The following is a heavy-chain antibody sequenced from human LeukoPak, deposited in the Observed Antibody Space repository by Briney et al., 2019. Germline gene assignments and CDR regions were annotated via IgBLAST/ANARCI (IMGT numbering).Heavy chain of an antibody. CDR2: IRYDGSNK. CDR3: ASAVPHLFAPDYSNYPYFDY. J-gene: IGHJ4*02. V-gene: IGHV3-30*02. Sequence: PGGSLRLSCAASGFTFSSYGMHWVRQAPGKGLEWVAFIRYDGSNKYYADSVKGRFTISRDNSKNTLYLQMNSLRAEDTAVYYCASAVPHLFAPDYSNYPYFDYWGQGTLVTVSS. D-gene: IGHD4-11*01. CDR1: GFTFSSYG.